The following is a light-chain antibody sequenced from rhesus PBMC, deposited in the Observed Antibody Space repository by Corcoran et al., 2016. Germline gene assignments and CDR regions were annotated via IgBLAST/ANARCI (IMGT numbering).Light chain of an antibody. CDR1: QSVSSS. CDR3: QQDYRWPRALT. CDR2: GAS. V-gene: IGKV3-42*01. J-gene: IGKJ4*01. Sequence: EIVMTQSPATLSLSPGERATLSCRASQSVSSSLAWYHQKPGQSPKLLIYGASSRATGIPDRFSGSGSGKEVTLTISSLEPEDVGVYYWQQDYRWPRALTFGGGTKVELK.